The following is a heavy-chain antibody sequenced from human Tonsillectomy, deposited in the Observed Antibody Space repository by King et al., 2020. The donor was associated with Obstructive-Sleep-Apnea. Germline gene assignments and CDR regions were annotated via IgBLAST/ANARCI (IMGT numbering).Heavy chain of an antibody. J-gene: IGHJ1*01. D-gene: IGHD3-22*01. CDR2: ISWNSVSI. V-gene: IGHV3-9*01. CDR3: AKASYYYDSSGYYLEYFQH. Sequence: VQLVESGGGLVQPGRSLRLSCAASGFTFDDYAMHWVRQAPGKGLEWFSGISWNSVSIGCADSVKGRFTISRDNAKNSLYLQMNSLRAEDTALYYCAKASYYYDSSGYYLEYFQHWGQGTLVTVSS. CDR1: GFTFDDYA.